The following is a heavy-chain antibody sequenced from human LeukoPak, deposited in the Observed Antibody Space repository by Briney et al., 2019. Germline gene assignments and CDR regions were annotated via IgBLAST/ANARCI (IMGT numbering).Heavy chain of an antibody. CDR1: GYTFTGYY. J-gene: IGHJ4*02. CDR3: ASWDFHYDYVWGSYRRQTEWSY. Sequence: ASVKVSCKASGYTFTGYYMHWVRQAPGQGLEWMGWINPNSGGTNYAQKFQGRVTMTRDTSISTACMELSRLRSDDTAVYYCASWDFHYDYVWGSYRRQTEWSYWGQGTLVTVSS. CDR2: INPNSGGT. V-gene: IGHV1-2*02. D-gene: IGHD3-16*02.